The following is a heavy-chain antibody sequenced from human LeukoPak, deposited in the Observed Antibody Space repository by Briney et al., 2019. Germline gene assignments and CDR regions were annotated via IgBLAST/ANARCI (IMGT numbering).Heavy chain of an antibody. D-gene: IGHD6-19*01. CDR1: GGSFSGYY. Sequence: SSETLSLTCAVYGGSFSGYYWSWIRQPPGKGLEWIGEINHSGSTNYNPSLKSRVTISVDTSKNQFSLKLSSVTAADTAVYYCARGQMRSGWYLSYYYYYGMDVWGQGTTVTVSS. CDR3: ARGQMRSGWYLSYYYYYGMDV. J-gene: IGHJ6*02. V-gene: IGHV4-34*01. CDR2: INHSGST.